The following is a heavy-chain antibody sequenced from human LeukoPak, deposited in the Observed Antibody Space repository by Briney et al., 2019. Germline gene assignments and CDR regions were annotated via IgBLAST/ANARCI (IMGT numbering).Heavy chain of an antibody. J-gene: IGHJ4*02. CDR2: ISTYNGNT. CDR1: GYTFTSYG. Sequence: ASVKVSCKASGYTFTSYGFSWVRQAPGQGLEWMGWISTYNGNTNYAQKLQGRVTMTTDTSTTTGYMEPRSLRSDDTAVYYCARDIAATGTFEYWGQGTLVTVSS. D-gene: IGHD6-13*01. CDR3: ARDIAATGTFEY. V-gene: IGHV1-18*01.